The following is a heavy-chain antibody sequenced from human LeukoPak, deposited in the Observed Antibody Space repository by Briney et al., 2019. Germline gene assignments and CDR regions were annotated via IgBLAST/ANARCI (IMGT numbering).Heavy chain of an antibody. CDR3: ARGPRFGELLWHWFDP. CDR2: IFHSGTT. Sequence: SETLSLTCTVSGGSISNHYWNWIRQPPGKGLEWIGSIFHSGTTYYNPSLKSRVTISVDTSKNQFSLKMNSVTAADTAVYYCARGPRFGELLWHWFDPWGQGTLVTVSS. V-gene: IGHV4-59*11. D-gene: IGHD3-10*01. CDR1: GGSISNHY. J-gene: IGHJ5*02.